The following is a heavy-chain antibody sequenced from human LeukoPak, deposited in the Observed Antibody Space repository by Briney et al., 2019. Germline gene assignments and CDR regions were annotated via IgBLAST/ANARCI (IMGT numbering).Heavy chain of an antibody. J-gene: IGHJ4*02. CDR2: ISAYNGNT. CDR3: ARDLLLWFGELPTFGY. Sequence: GASVKVSCKASGYTFTSYGISGVRQAPGQGGEWMGWISAYNGNTNYAQKLQGRVTMTTDTSTCTAYMELRSLRSDDTAVYYCARDLLLWFGELPTFGYWGQGTLVTVSS. CDR1: GYTFTSYG. D-gene: IGHD3-10*01. V-gene: IGHV1-18*04.